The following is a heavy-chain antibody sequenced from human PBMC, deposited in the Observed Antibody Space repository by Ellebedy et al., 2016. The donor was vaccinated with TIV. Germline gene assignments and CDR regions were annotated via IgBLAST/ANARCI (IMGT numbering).Heavy chain of an antibody. J-gene: IGHJ6*02. CDR2: IIPIFGTA. CDR3: ARYNSGYDRYGMDV. V-gene: IGHV1-69*13. CDR1: GGTFSSYA. D-gene: IGHD5-12*01. Sequence: SVKVSCXASGGTFSSYAISWVRQAPGQGLEWMGGIIPIFGTANYAQKFQGRVTITADESTSTAYMELSSLRSEDTAVYYCARYNSGYDRYGMDVWGQGTTVTVSS.